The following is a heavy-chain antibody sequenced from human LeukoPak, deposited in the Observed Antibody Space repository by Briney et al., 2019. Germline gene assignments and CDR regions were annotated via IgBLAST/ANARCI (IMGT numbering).Heavy chain of an antibody. J-gene: IGHJ3*02. CDR2: IIPIFGTA. V-gene: IGHV1-69*05. D-gene: IGHD2-8*01. Sequence: SVKVSCKASGGTFSSYAISWVRQAPGQGLEWMGGIIPIFGTANYAQKFQGRVTITTDESTSTAYMELSSLRSEDTAVYYCARGRLMSPGAFDIWGQGTMATVSS. CDR1: GGTFSSYA. CDR3: ARGRLMSPGAFDI.